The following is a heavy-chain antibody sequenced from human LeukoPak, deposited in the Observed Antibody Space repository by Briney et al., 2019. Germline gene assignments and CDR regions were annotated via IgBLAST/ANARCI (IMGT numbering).Heavy chain of an antibody. CDR2: IYRSGST. CDR3: ARDAGDYDNSGYFFDY. J-gene: IGHJ4*02. D-gene: IGHD3-22*01. CDR1: GGSISSSNW. V-gene: IGHV4-4*02. Sequence: SGTLSLTCAVSGGSISSSNWWSWVRQPPGKGLEWIGEIYRSGSTNYNPSLKSRVTISVDKSKNQFSLKLSSVTAADTAVYYCARDAGDYDNSGYFFDYWGQGALVTVSS.